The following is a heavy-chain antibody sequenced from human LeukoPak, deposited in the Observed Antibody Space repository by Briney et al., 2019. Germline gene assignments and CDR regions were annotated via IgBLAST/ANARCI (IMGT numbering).Heavy chain of an antibody. CDR3: ARVSVPLRCSSTSCYQRPLDV. CDR1: GFTVSSNY. J-gene: IGHJ6*02. CDR2: ISSSGSTI. Sequence: GGSLRLSCAASGFTVSSNYMSWVRQAPGKGLEWVSYISSSGSTIYYADSVKGRFTISRDNAKNSLYLQMNSLRAEDTAVYYCARVSVPLRCSSTSCYQRPLDVWGQGTTVTVSS. D-gene: IGHD2-2*01. V-gene: IGHV3-11*01.